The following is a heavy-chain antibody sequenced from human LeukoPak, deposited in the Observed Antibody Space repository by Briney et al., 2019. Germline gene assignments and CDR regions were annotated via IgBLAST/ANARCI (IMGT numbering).Heavy chain of an antibody. CDR3: ARVSYSSSSRYFQH. D-gene: IGHD6-13*01. Sequence: ASVKVSCKASGYTFTSYAMNWVRQAPGQRLEWMGWINTNTGNPTYAQGFTGRFVFSLDTSVSTAYLQISSLKAEDTAVYYCARVSYSSSSRYFQHWGQGTLLTVSS. V-gene: IGHV7-4-1*02. J-gene: IGHJ1*01. CDR1: GYTFTSYA. CDR2: INTNTGNP.